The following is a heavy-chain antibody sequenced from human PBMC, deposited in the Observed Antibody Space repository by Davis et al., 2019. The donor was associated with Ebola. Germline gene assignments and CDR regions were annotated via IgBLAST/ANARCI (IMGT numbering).Heavy chain of an antibody. CDR1: GFSFPNYW. CDR3: ARRVRLSYWYFDL. Sequence: GESLKISCKGFGFSFPNYWIGWVRQLPGKGLEWIGTIYPGNSETKYSPSFQGQVTISADKSISTAYLQWSSLKASDTAMYYCARRVRLSYWYFDLWGRGTLVTVSS. J-gene: IGHJ2*01. D-gene: IGHD2-21*01. CDR2: IYPGNSET. V-gene: IGHV5-51*01.